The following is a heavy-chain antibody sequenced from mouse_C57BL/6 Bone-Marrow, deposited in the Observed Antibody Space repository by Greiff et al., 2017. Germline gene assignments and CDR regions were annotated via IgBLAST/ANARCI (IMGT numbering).Heavy chain of an antibody. J-gene: IGHJ1*03. V-gene: IGHV5-2*01. CDR2: INSDGGST. Sequence: DVKLVESGGGLVQPGESLKLSCESNEYEFPSHDMSWVRKTPEKRLELVAAINSDGGSTYYPDTMERRFIISRDNTKKTLYLQMSSLRSEDTALYYCARHTTVVAPHWYFDVWGTGTTVTVSS. CDR3: ARHTTVVAPHWYFDV. D-gene: IGHD1-1*01. CDR1: EYEFPSHD.